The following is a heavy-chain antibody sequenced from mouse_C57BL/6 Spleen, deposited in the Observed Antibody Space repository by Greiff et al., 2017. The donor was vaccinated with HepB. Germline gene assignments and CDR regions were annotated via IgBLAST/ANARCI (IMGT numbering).Heavy chain of an antibody. V-gene: IGHV1-52*01. CDR2: IDPSDSET. J-gene: IGHJ2*01. CDR1: GYTFTSYW. Sequence: QVQLQQPGAELVRPGSSVKLSCKASGYTFTSYWMHWVKQRPIQGLEWIGNIDPSDSETHYNQKFKDKATLTVDKSSSTAYMQLSSLTSEDSAGYYCARSADGNFDYWGQGTTLTVSS. CDR3: ARSADGNFDY.